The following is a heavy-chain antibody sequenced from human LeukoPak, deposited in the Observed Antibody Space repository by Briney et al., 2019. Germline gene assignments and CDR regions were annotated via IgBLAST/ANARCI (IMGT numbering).Heavy chain of an antibody. D-gene: IGHD2-21*02. J-gene: IGHJ4*02. CDR1: GGTFSSYS. CDR2: IIPIFGTA. Sequence: SVKVSCKASGGTFSSYSISWVRQAPGQGLEWMGRIIPIFGTANYAQKFQGRVTITADKSTSTAYMELSSLRSEDTAVYYCARLPAYGDCGGDCHLDYWGQGTLVTVSS. CDR3: ARLPAYGDCGGDCHLDY. V-gene: IGHV1-69*06.